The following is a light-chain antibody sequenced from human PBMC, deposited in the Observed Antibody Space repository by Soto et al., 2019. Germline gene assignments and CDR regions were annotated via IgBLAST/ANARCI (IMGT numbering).Light chain of an antibody. CDR2: DVS. V-gene: IGLV2-14*01. Sequence: QSALTQPPSVSGSPGQSITIACTGTSSDVGGYNYVSWYQQYPGKAPRLVISDVSNRPSGVSNRFSGSKSGNSASLTISGLQDEDEAYYCCSSDTSSSTSVFGTGTKLTVL. CDR3: SSDTSSSTSV. J-gene: IGLJ1*01. CDR1: SSDVGGYNY.